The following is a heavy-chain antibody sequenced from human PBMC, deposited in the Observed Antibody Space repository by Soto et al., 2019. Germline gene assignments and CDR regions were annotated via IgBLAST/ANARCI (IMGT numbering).Heavy chain of an antibody. J-gene: IGHJ5*02. CDR3: ARDYTAYSSGWYGNWFDP. Sequence: GGSLRLSCEASGFTFSRVSMNWVRQVPGKGLEWVASISSGSSDTWYADSVKGRFTISRDNAKNSLYLQMNSLRAEDTAVYYCARDYTAYSSGWYGNWFDPWGQGTLVTVSS. V-gene: IGHV3-21*01. CDR2: ISSGSSDT. D-gene: IGHD6-19*01. CDR1: GFTFSRVS.